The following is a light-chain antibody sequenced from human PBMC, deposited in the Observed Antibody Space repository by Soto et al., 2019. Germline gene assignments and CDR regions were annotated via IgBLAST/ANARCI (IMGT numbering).Light chain of an antibody. CDR1: QSVRSY. J-gene: IGKJ5*01. Sequence: EIVLTQSPATLSLSPGERATLSCRASQSVRSYLAWYQQKPGQAPRLLIHDASSRATGIPARFSGSGSGTDFTLTINSLQPEDSATYYCQQTYSTPITFGRGTRLEIK. CDR3: QQTYSTPIT. V-gene: IGKV3-11*01. CDR2: DAS.